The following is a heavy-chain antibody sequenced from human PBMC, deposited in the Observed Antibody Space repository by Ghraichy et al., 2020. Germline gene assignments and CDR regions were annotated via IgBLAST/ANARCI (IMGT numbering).Heavy chain of an antibody. Sequence: SETLSLTCTVSGGSISNYYWSWIRQPPGKGLEWIGYIYYSGSTNYNPSLKSRVTISVDTSKNQFSLKLSSVTAADAAVYYCAGSHDYSNYFFDYWGQVILFSVSS. CDR2: IYYSGST. J-gene: IGHJ4*02. V-gene: IGHV4-59*01. CDR3: AGSHDYSNYFFDY. D-gene: IGHD4-11*01. CDR1: GGSISNYY.